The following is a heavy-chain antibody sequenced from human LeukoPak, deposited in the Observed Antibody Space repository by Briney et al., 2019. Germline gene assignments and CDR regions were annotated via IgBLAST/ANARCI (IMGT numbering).Heavy chain of an antibody. D-gene: IGHD1-26*01. CDR3: ARMYRRSGSHRDAFDI. Sequence: SGPALVEPTQTLTLTCTFSGFSLRSRGMCVTWIRQPPGKALEWLARIDWDNAKFHNTSLKTRLTVSKDTSKNQVVLTMTNMDPVDTATYYCARMYRRSGSHRDAFDIWGRGTMVTVSS. CDR2: IDWDNAK. J-gene: IGHJ3*02. CDR1: GFSLRSRGMC. V-gene: IGHV2-70*17.